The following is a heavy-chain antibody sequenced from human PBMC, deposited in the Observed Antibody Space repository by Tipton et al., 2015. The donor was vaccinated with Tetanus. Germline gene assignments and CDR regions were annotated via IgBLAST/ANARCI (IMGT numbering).Heavy chain of an antibody. CDR3: ARLASYSNHLDA. Sequence: TLSLTCSVSGGSISGSSYYWSWIRQHPGKGLEWIGYIYFTGTTYYNPSLESRLTISIDTSKNQFSLELTSVTAADTAVYYCARLASYSNHLDAWGQGALVTVSS. CDR2: IYFTGTT. J-gene: IGHJ4*02. V-gene: IGHV4-31*03. CDR1: GGSISGSSYY. D-gene: IGHD4-11*01.